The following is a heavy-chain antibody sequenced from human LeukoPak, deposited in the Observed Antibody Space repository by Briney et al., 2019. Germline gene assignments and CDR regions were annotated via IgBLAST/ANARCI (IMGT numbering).Heavy chain of an antibody. CDR3: ARAGYDSSGYYPARFDP. Sequence: GGSLRLSCAASGFTVSSNYMSWVRQAPGKGLEWVSVIYSGGSTYYADSVKGRFTISRDNSKNTLYLQMNSLRAEDTAVYYCARAGYDSSGYYPARFDPWGQGTLVTVSS. D-gene: IGHD3-22*01. V-gene: IGHV3-53*01. CDR2: IYSGGST. J-gene: IGHJ5*02. CDR1: GFTVSSNY.